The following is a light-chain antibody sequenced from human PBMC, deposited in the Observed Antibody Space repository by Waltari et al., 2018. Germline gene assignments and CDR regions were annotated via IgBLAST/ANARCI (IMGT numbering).Light chain of an antibody. CDR3: GSHTSSNTLI. V-gene: IGLV2-14*03. J-gene: IGLJ2*01. Sequence: QSALPQPASVSGSPGQSITISCTGTTSDGGAYSSVSWYQQPPGKAPKPMIYDVNYRPSGVSDRFSGSKSGNTASLTISGLQAQDEADYYCGSHTSSNTLIFGGGTKLTVL. CDR1: TSDGGAYSS. CDR2: DVN.